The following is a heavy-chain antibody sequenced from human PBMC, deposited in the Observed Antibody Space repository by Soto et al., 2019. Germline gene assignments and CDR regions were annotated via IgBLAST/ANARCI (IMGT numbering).Heavy chain of an antibody. CDR3: ARVSGYIYGNDYYGLDV. J-gene: IGHJ6*02. CDR2: ISYDGSNK. Sequence: GGSLRLSCAASGFTFSSYAMHWVRQAPGKGLEWVAVISYDGSNKYYADSVKGRFTISRDNSKNTLYLQMNSLRAEDTAVYYCARVSGYIYGNDYYGLDVWGQGTTVTVSS. D-gene: IGHD5-18*01. CDR1: GFTFSSYA. V-gene: IGHV3-30-3*01.